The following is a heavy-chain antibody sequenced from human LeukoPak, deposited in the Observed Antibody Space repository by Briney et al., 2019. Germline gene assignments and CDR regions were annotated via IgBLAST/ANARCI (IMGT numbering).Heavy chain of an antibody. V-gene: IGHV4-34*01. CDR1: GGSFSGYY. Sequence: SETLSLTCAVYGGSFSGYYWSWIRQPPGKGLEWIGEINHSGSTNYNPSLKSRVTISVDTSKNQFSLKLSSVTAADTAVHYCARGVMYYDFWSGYYHYWGQGTLVTVSS. CDR3: ARGVMYYDFWSGYYHY. D-gene: IGHD3-3*01. CDR2: INHSGST. J-gene: IGHJ4*02.